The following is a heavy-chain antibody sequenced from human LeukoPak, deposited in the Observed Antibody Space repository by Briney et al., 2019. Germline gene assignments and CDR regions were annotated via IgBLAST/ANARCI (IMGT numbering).Heavy chain of an antibody. CDR3: ARGQWLSHFDY. D-gene: IGHD6-19*01. V-gene: IGHV4-59*01. J-gene: IGHJ4*02. CDR2: IYYSGST. Sequence: PSETLSLTCTVPGGSISSYYWSWIRQPPGKGLEWIGYIYYSGSTNYNPSLKSRVTISVDTSKNQFSLKLSSVTAADTAVYYCARGQWLSHFDYWGQGTLVTVSS. CDR1: GGSISSYY.